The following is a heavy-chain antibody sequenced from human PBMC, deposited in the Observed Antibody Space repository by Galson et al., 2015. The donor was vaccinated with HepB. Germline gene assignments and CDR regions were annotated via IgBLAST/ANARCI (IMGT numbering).Heavy chain of an antibody. Sequence: SVKVSCKASGYSFTSYSISWVRQAPGQGLEWMAWISTYNGDTNYAQKFQGRVTLTTDTSTSTAYMELRSLRSDDTAVYYCARYCTTGTCYGAAFDIWGQGTMVTVSS. CDR2: ISTYNGDT. V-gene: IGHV1-18*01. D-gene: IGHD2-15*01. CDR1: GYSFTSYS. CDR3: ARYCTTGTCYGAAFDI. J-gene: IGHJ3*02.